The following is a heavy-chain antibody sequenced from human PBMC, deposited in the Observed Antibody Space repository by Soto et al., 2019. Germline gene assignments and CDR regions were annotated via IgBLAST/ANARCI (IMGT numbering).Heavy chain of an antibody. V-gene: IGHV3-30-3*01. CDR2: ISYDGSNK. CDR1: GFTFSSYA. CDR3: ARSLLPYYYYGMDV. Sequence: PGGSLRLSCAASGFTFSSYAMHWVRQAPGKGLEWVAVISYDGSNKYYADSVKGRFTISRDNSKNTLYLQMNSLRAEDTAVYYCARSLLPYYYYGMDVWGQGTTVTVSS. J-gene: IGHJ6*02.